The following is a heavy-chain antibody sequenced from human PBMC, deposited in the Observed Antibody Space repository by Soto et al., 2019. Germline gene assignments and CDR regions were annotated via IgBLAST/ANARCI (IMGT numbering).Heavy chain of an antibody. D-gene: IGHD2-15*01. CDR1: GYTFTSYG. CDR2: ISAYNGNT. J-gene: IGHJ3*02. V-gene: IGHV1-18*01. CDR3: ARDYCSGGSCYYGAFDI. Sequence: ASVKVSCKASGYTFTSYGISWVRQAPGQGLEWMGWISAYNGNTNYAQKLQGRVTMTTDTSTSKAYMELRSLRSDDTAVYYCARDYCSGGSCYYGAFDIWGQGTMVTVSS.